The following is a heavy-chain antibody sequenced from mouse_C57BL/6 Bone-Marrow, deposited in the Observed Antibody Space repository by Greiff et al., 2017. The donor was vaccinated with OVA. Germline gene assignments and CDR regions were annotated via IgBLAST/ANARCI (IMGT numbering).Heavy chain of an antibody. CDR1: GYTFTDYY. CDR3: ARSGVYYGYPWFAY. CDR2: INPNNGGT. J-gene: IGHJ3*01. Sequence: EVQLQQSGPELVKPGASVKISCKASGYTFTDYYMNWVKQSHGKSLEWIGDINPNNGGTSYNQKFKGKATLTVDKSSSTAYMELRSLTSEDTAVYYCARSGVYYGYPWFAYWGQGTLVTVSA. D-gene: IGHD2-2*01. V-gene: IGHV1-26*01.